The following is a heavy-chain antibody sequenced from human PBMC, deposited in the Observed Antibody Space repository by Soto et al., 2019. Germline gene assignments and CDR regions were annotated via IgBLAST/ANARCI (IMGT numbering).Heavy chain of an antibody. D-gene: IGHD3-10*01. CDR3: TTEAGLTMVRGVIGY. CDR1: GFTFSNAW. Sequence: PRLSCAASGFTFSNAWMSWVRQAPGKGLEWVGRIKSKTDGGTTDYAAPVKGRFTISRDDSKNTLYLQMNSLKTEDTAVYYCTTEAGLTMVRGVIGYWGQGTMVTVYS. V-gene: IGHV3-15*01. J-gene: IGHJ4*02. CDR2: IKSKTDGGTT.